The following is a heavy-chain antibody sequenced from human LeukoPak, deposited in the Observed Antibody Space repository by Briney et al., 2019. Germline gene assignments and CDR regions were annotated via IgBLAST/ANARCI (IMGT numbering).Heavy chain of an antibody. Sequence: GSLRLSCAASGFTFSSYWMSWVRQAPGKGLEWVANIKQDGSEKYYVDSVKGRFTISRDNAKNSLYQQMNSLRAEDTAVYYCARDSDYYDSSGYYGYWGQGTLVTVSS. CDR3: ARDSDYYDSSGYYGY. CDR2: IKQDGSEK. V-gene: IGHV3-7*01. CDR1: GFTFSSYW. J-gene: IGHJ4*02. D-gene: IGHD3-22*01.